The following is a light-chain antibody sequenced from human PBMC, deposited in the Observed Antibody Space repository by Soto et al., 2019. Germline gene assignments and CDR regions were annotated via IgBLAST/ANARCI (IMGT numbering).Light chain of an antibody. CDR2: KAS. V-gene: IGKV1-5*03. CDR1: QSVGTW. J-gene: IGKJ5*01. CDR3: QQYGRSPT. Sequence: DIQMTQSPSSLSASVGGRFAITCRASQSVGTWVAWYQQKPGKAPKLLIYKASTLKSGVPSRFSGSGSGTEFTLTISRLEPEDFAVYYCQQYGRSPTFGQGTRLEIK.